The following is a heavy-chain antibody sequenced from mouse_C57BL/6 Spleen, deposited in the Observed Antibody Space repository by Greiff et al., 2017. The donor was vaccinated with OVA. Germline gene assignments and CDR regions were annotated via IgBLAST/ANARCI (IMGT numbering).Heavy chain of an antibody. V-gene: IGHV1-55*01. Sequence: VQLQQPGAELVKPGASVKMSCKASGYTFTSYWITWVKQRPGQGLEWIGDIYPGSGSTNYNEKFKSKATLTVDTSSSTAYMQLSSLTSEDSAVYYCAREGDYDVGYAMDYWGQGTSGTVSS. CDR3: AREGDYDVGYAMDY. D-gene: IGHD2-4*01. CDR1: GYTFTSYW. CDR2: IYPGSGST. J-gene: IGHJ4*01.